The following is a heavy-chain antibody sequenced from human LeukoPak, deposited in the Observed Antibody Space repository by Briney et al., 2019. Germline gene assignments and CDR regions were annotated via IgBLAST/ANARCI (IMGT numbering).Heavy chain of an antibody. D-gene: IGHD3-22*01. CDR2: INHSGST. Sequence: PSETLSLTCAVYGGSFSGYYWSWIRQPPGRGLEWIGEINHSGSTNYNPSLKSRVTISVDTSKNQFSLKLSSVTAADTAVYYCARNFTPYYYDSSGYYRRAGYFDYWGQGTLVTVSS. CDR3: ARNFTPYYYDSSGYYRRAGYFDY. CDR1: GGSFSGYY. V-gene: IGHV4-34*01. J-gene: IGHJ4*02.